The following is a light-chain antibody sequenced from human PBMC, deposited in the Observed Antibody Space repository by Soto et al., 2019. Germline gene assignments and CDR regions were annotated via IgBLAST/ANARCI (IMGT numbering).Light chain of an antibody. CDR1: QSVSSSY. V-gene: IGKV3-20*01. CDR3: QQYGSSPYT. Sequence: EIVLTQSPCTLSLSPGERATLSCRASQSVSSSYLAWYQQKPGQAPRLLIYGASSRATGIPDRFSGSGSGTYLTLNISRLEPEEFAVYYCQQYGSSPYTFGQGNKLEIK. J-gene: IGKJ2*01. CDR2: GAS.